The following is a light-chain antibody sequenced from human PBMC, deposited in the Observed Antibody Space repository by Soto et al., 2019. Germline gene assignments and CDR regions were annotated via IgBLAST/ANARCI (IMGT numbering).Light chain of an antibody. CDR1: QTVSNN. CDR3: QQYNSWPPWT. Sequence: ILMTQSPATLSVSPGERATISCRASQTVSNNFAWYQQKPGQAPRLLIYDASTRATGIPARFSVSGSGTEFTLTTRGLQSEDFAVYYWQQYNSWPPWTFGPGTKVEIK. CDR2: DAS. J-gene: IGKJ1*01. V-gene: IGKV3-15*01.